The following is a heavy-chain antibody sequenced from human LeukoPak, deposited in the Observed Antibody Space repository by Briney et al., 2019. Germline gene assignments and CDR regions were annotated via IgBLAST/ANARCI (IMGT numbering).Heavy chain of an antibody. CDR2: INPNSGGT. CDR1: GYIFSGYY. V-gene: IGHV1-2*02. J-gene: IGHJ4*02. CDR3: ARDERYSSGLLDY. D-gene: IGHD6-19*01. Sequence: ASVKASCKASGYIFSGYYMHWVRQAPGQGLEWMGWINPNSGGTNYAQKFQGRVTMTRDTSISTAYMELSRLRSDDTAVYYCARDERYSSGLLDYWGQGTLVTVSS.